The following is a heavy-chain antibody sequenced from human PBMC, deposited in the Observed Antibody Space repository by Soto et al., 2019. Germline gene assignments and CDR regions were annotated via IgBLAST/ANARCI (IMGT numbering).Heavy chain of an antibody. Sequence: QVQLVQSGAEVKKPESSVKVSCKAPGGTFSTYAISWVRQAPGQGLEWMGGIIPMFGTANYAQRFQDTVTITADESTNTVYMEQSSLRSEDTAVYFCASGIQLWLRRINTGYSGWGQGTLVTVSS. D-gene: IGHD5-18*01. CDR3: ASGIQLWLRRINTGYSG. CDR1: GGTFSTYA. CDR2: IIPMFGTA. V-gene: IGHV1-69*12. J-gene: IGHJ4*02.